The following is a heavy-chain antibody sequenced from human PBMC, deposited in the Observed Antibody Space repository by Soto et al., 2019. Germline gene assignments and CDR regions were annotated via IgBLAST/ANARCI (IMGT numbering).Heavy chain of an antibody. CDR1: GYTFTSYG. J-gene: IGHJ3*02. D-gene: IGHD1-26*01. V-gene: IGHV1-18*04. CDR2: ISAYNGNT. CDR3: ARDGGGGVGATDDAFDI. Sequence: QVPLVQSGAEVKKPGASVKVSCKASGYTFTSYGISWVRQAPGQGLEWMGWISAYNGNTNYAQKLQGRVTMTTDTPTSKAYREGRGWRSDDTAVYYWARDGGGGVGATDDAFDIWGQGTMVTVSS.